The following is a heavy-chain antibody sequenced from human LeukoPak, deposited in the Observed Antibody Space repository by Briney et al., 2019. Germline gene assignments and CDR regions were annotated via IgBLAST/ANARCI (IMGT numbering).Heavy chain of an antibody. V-gene: IGHV4-61*02. CDR1: GDSISSGYYY. D-gene: IGHD3-10*01. Sequence: PSQTLSLTCTVSGDSISSGYYYWSWIRQPAGKGLEWIGRAYTSGSTKYNPSLKSRVTISVDTSKNQFSLKLSSVTAADTAVYYCARLPPYYYGSGSFHYYYYMDVWGKGTTVTVSS. J-gene: IGHJ6*03. CDR2: AYTSGST. CDR3: ARLPPYYYGSGSFHYYYYMDV.